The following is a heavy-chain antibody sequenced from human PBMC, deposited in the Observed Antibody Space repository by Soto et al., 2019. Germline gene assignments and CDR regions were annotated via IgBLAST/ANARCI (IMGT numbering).Heavy chain of an antibody. J-gene: IGHJ5*02. CDR1: GASCMGYY. CDR2: ISHGGST. CDR3: ARDRRGGNWFDP. V-gene: IGHV4-34*01. Sequence: ETLALTCAAYGASCMGYYCRSIRQPPGKGLERIGEISHGGSTNYDPSLKSRVTISVDTSKNQCSLKMSSVTAADTAVYYCARDRRGGNWFDPWGKGTMVTVS.